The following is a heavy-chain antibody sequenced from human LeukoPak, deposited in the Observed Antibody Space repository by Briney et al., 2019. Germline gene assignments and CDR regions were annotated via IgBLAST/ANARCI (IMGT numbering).Heavy chain of an antibody. CDR1: GGSISSSSYY. D-gene: IGHD6-19*01. J-gene: IGHJ5*02. V-gene: IGHV4-39*07. Sequence: PSETLSLTCTVSGGSISSSSYYWGWIRQPPGKGLEWIGSIYPSGSTYYNPSLKSRVTISVDTSKNQFSLKLSSVTAADTAVYYCARGYSSAWYINWFDPWGQGTLVTVSS. CDR3: ARGYSSAWYINWFDP. CDR2: IYPSGST.